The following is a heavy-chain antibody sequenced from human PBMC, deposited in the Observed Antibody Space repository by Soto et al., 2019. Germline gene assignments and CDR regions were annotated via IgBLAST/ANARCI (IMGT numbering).Heavy chain of an antibody. CDR2: ISGSGGST. V-gene: IGHV3-23*01. D-gene: IGHD2-2*01. J-gene: IGHJ3*02. CDR1: EFTFSSYA. Sequence: GGSLRLSCTASEFTFSSYAMSWVRQAPGKGLEWVSGISGSGGSTYYADSVKGRFTIPRDNSKSTLYLQMNSLRAEDTAVYNCAKASCSSTSCARGAFDIWGQGTMVTVSS. CDR3: AKASCSSTSCARGAFDI.